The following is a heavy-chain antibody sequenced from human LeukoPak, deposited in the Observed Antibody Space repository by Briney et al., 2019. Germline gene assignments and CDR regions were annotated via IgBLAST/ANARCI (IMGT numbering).Heavy chain of an antibody. Sequence: ASVKVSCKASGYTFTSYGISWVRQAPGQGLEWMGWISAYNGNTNYAQKLQGRVTMTTDTSTSTAYMELRSLRSDDTAVYYCAIVTYYYDSSGYLDCWGQGTLVTVSS. D-gene: IGHD3-22*01. CDR2: ISAYNGNT. J-gene: IGHJ4*02. CDR3: AIVTYYYDSSGYLDC. V-gene: IGHV1-18*01. CDR1: GYTFTSYG.